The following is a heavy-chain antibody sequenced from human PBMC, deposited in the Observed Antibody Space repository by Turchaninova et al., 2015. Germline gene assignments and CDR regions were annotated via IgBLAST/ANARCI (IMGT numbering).Heavy chain of an antibody. CDR1: GESFSGYF. D-gene: IGHD3-22*01. V-gene: IGHV4-34*01. CDR3: ARGFGTGDASGYYHFQYYFYMDV. Sequence: QVQLQQWGAGLLKPSETLSLTCAVYGESFSGYFWSWIRQPPGKGLEWLGEVIHSGSTNYNPSPKSRVTRSGDTSMNQFSLKLNAVTAADTAVYYCARGFGTGDASGYYHFQYYFYMDVWGEGTTVTVSS. CDR2: VIHSGST. J-gene: IGHJ6*03.